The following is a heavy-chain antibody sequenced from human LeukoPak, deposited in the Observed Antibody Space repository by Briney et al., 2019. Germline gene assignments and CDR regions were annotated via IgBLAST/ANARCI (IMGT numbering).Heavy chain of an antibody. D-gene: IGHD3-3*01. CDR3: ARLPGGERDYDFWSGYYDYYYYGMDV. V-gene: IGHV1-69*13. CDR2: IIPIFGTA. CDR1: GGTFSSYA. J-gene: IGHJ6*02. Sequence: GASVKVSRKASGGTFSSYAISWVRQAPGQGLEWMGGIIPIFGTANYAQKFQGRVTITADESTSTAYMELSSLRSEDTAVYYCARLPGGERDYDFWSGYYDYYYYGMDVWGQGTTVTVSS.